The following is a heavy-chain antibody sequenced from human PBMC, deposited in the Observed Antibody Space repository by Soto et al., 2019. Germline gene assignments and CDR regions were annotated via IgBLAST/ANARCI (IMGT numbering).Heavy chain of an antibody. D-gene: IGHD2-15*01. V-gene: IGHV3-23*01. CDR2: VSGSGGST. J-gene: IGHJ4*02. Sequence: EVQLLESGGGLVQPGGSLRLSCAASGFTFSSYAMSWVRQAPGKGLEWVSGVSGSGGSTYYADSVKGRFTISGENSKKTLYLQMNSLRAEDTAVYYCAKYSVVLPTDYFDYWGQGTLVTVSS. CDR3: AKYSVVLPTDYFDY. CDR1: GFTFSSYA.